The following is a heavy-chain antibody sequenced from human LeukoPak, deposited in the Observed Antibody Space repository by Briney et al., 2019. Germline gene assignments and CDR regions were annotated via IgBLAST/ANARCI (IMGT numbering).Heavy chain of an antibody. J-gene: IGHJ4*02. Sequence: MASETLSLTCTVSGGSISSYYWSWIRQTPGKGLEWIGYIYYSGSTNYNPSLKSRVTIPVDTSKNQFSLKLSSVTAADTAVYYCARTYYYGSGSPLPFDYWGQGTLVTVSS. CDR2: IYYSGST. CDR3: ARTYYYGSGSPLPFDY. CDR1: GGSISSYY. V-gene: IGHV4-59*08. D-gene: IGHD3-10*01.